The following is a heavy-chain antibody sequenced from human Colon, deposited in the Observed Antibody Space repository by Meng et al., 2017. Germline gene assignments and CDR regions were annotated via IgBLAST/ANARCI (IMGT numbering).Heavy chain of an antibody. V-gene: IGHV4-4*07. CDR1: GDYINSDY. CDR2: VSNSGST. J-gene: IGHJ4*02. D-gene: IGHD3-16*02. Sequence: QGQVQESGPGLVNPSETLTLTWTVSGDYINSDYWSWIRQPAGEGLEWIGRVSNSGSTIYNPSLKSRVTMSLDTAKNQFSLNLRSVTAADTAVYYCARLVNRLLFDYWGQGTLVTVSS. CDR3: ARLVNRLLFDY.